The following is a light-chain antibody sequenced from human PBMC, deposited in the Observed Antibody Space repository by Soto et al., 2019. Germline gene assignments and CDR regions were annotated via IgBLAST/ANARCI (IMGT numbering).Light chain of an antibody. CDR3: QQNYNTPWT. CDR1: QSISSF. CDR2: AAS. J-gene: IGKJ1*01. Sequence: DIQMTQSPSSLSASVGDRVTITCRASQSISSFLNWYQQKPGKAPKLLIYAASSLQSGVPSRFSGSGSGTDFPLTISSLQPEDFAAYYCQQNYNTPWTFGQGTKVEIK. V-gene: IGKV1-39*01.